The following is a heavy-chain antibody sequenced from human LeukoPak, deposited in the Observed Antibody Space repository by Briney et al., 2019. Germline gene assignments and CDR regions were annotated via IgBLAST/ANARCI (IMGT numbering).Heavy chain of an antibody. D-gene: IGHD1-26*01. Sequence: GGSLRLPCAASGFTFSSYAMSWVRQAPGKGLEWVSAISASGGSTYYADSVKGRFTISRDNSKNTLYLQVSSLRAEDTAIYYCAKARDLLPYFDYWGQGTLVTVSS. CDR3: AKARDLLPYFDY. V-gene: IGHV3-23*01. CDR2: ISASGGST. CDR1: GFTFSSYA. J-gene: IGHJ4*02.